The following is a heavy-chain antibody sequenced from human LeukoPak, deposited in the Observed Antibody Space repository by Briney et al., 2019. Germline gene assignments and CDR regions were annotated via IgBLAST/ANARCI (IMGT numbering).Heavy chain of an antibody. D-gene: IGHD2-15*01. J-gene: IGHJ5*02. Sequence: GESLKISCKGSGYTFTSYWIGWVRQMPGKGLEWMGIIYPGDSDTRYSPSFQGQVTMSVDKSISTAYVRWSSLKASDTAMYYCARGGRLSSDGSWTWFDPWGQGTLVTVSS. V-gene: IGHV5-51*01. CDR2: IYPGDSDT. CDR1: GYTFTSYW. CDR3: ARGGRLSSDGSWTWFDP.